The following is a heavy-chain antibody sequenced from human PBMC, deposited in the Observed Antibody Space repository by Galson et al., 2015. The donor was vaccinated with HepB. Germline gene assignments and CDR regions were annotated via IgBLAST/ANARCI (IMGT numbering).Heavy chain of an antibody. CDR2: INHSGST. Sequence: ETLSLTCAVYGGSFSGYYWSWIRQPPGKGLEWIGEINHSGSTNYNPSLKSRVTISVDTSKNQFSLKLSSVTAADTAVYYCARGHFSVAARPKPVDYWGQGTLVTVSS. D-gene: IGHD6-6*01. V-gene: IGHV4-34*01. CDR1: GGSFSGYY. CDR3: ARGHFSVAARPKPVDY. J-gene: IGHJ4*02.